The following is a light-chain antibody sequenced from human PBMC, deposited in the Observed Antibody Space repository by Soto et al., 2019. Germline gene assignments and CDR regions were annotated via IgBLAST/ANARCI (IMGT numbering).Light chain of an antibody. J-gene: IGKJ1*01. CDR1: QSVSGW. CDR3: QQNNTSPMT. V-gene: IGKV1-5*01. CDR2: AAS. Sequence: IQMSQSPSTLSASVGDTVTVTCRASQSVSGWLAWSQQKPGEAPKLLIYAASSLQSGVPSRFSGSGAGTDFTLTISSLQPDDFATYYRQQNNTSPMTFGQGTQADIK.